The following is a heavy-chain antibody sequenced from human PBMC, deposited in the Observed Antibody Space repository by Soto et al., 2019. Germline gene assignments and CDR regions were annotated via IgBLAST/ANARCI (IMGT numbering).Heavy chain of an antibody. Sequence: ASVKVSCKASGYTFTSYGISWVRQAPGQGLEWMGWISAYNGNTNYAQKLQGRVTMTTDTSTSTAYMELRSLRSDDTAVYYCARDPFYYDSSGAFDIWGQGTMVTLSS. J-gene: IGHJ3*02. CDR2: ISAYNGNT. V-gene: IGHV1-18*01. CDR1: GYTFTSYG. D-gene: IGHD3-22*01. CDR3: ARDPFYYDSSGAFDI.